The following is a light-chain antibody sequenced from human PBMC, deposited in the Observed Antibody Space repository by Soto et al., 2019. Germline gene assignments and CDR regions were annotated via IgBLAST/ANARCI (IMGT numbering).Light chain of an antibody. CDR1: QSVRSK. CDR2: DAS. CDR3: QQYNNCPPIT. Sequence: EIVMTQSPGTLSVSPGERATLSCRASQSVRSKLAWYQQKPGQAPRLLIYDASTRAAGSPARFSGSGSATEFTPTISSLQSEDFAVYYCQQYNNCPPITFGQGTRLEIK. J-gene: IGKJ5*01. V-gene: IGKV3-15*01.